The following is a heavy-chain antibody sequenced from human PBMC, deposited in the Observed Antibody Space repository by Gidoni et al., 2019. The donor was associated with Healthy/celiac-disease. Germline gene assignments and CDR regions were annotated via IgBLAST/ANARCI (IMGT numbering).Heavy chain of an antibody. CDR2: IIPNYGKA. J-gene: IGHJ5*02. CDR3: ASQPALRFGGGRFDP. V-gene: IGHV1-69*01. Sequence: QVPLVQSGAEVKKPWSSVKVSCKASGGTFSSYAISWVRQAPGQGLEWMGGIIPNYGKANYARKFQGRVTITADESTRTAYMEMSSLRSEDTAVNYCASQPALRFGGGRFDPWGQGTLVTVSS. D-gene: IGHD3-10*01. CDR1: GGTFSSYA.